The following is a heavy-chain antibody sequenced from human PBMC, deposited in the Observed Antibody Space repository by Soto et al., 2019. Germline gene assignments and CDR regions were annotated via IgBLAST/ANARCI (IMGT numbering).Heavy chain of an antibody. Sequence: ASVKVSCKASGYTFTGYYMHWVRQAPGQGLEWMGWINPNSGGTNYSQKFQGRVAITTDTSASSAYLELSTLRSEDTAVYYCARDGARIAVFGVVYYFDYWGQGTVVTVSS. CDR3: ARDGARIAVFGVVYYFDY. D-gene: IGHD3-3*01. CDR1: GYTFTGYY. V-gene: IGHV1-2*02. CDR2: INPNSGGT. J-gene: IGHJ4*02.